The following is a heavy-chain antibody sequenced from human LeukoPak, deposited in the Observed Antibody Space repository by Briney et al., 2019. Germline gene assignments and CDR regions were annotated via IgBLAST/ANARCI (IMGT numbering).Heavy chain of an antibody. J-gene: IGHJ4*02. CDR2: INHSGIT. V-gene: IGHV4-34*01. CDR3: ARLGSYYYDSSGYDDRGGFDY. CDR1: GRSFSGYY. Sequence: PSETLSLTCAVYGRSFSGYYWTWIRQTPGKGLEWIGEINHSGITDYNPSLRSRVTISVDTSKNQFSLKLSSVTAADTAVYYCARLGSYYYDSSGYDDRGGFDYWGQGTLVTVSS. D-gene: IGHD3-22*01.